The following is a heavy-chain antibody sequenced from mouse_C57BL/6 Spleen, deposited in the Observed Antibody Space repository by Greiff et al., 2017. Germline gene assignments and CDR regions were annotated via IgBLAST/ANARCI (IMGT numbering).Heavy chain of an antibody. CDR1: GYSITSGYY. D-gene: IGHD2-5*01. V-gene: IGHV3-6*01. J-gene: IGHJ3*01. CDR2: ISYDGRN. Sequence: EVQLQESGPGLVKPSQSLSLTCSVTGYSITSGYYWNWIRQFPGNKLEWMGYISYDGRNNYNPSLKNRIPITRDTSRNQFVLMLNSVTTEDTATYYCARKGAYYSNYEFAYWGQGTLVTVSA. CDR3: ARKGAYYSNYEFAY.